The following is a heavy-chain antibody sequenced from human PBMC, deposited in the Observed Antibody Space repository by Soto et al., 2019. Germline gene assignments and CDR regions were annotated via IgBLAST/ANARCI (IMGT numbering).Heavy chain of an antibody. CDR3: ARQDGNHQWLVGMFFDY. V-gene: IGHV4-39*01. J-gene: IGHJ4*02. CDR1: GGSISSSSYY. Sequence: QLQLQESGPGLVKPSETLSLTCTVSGGSISSSSYYWGWIRQPPGKGLEWIGSIYYSGSTYYNPSLRSRVTISVDTSKNQFSLKLSSVTAADTAVYYCARQDGNHQWLVGMFFDYWGQGTLVTVSS. CDR2: IYYSGST. D-gene: IGHD6-19*01.